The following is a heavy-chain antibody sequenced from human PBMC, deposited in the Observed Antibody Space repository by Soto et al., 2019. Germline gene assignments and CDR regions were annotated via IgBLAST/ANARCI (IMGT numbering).Heavy chain of an antibody. J-gene: IGHJ5*02. CDR1: GGTFSSYT. Sequence: QVQLVQSGAEVKKPGSSVKVSCKASGGTFSSYTISWVRQAPGQGLEWMGGIIPIFGTANYAQKFQGRVTITADESTSTAYMELSSLRSEDTAVYYCARDVSYGDYVRIWFDPWGQGTLVTVSS. CDR3: ARDVSYGDYVRIWFDP. V-gene: IGHV1-69*01. D-gene: IGHD4-17*01. CDR2: IIPIFGTA.